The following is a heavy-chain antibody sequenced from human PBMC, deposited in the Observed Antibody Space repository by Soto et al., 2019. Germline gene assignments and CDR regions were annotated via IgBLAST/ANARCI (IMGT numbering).Heavy chain of an antibody. CDR3: SRGWYRSGLDD. CDR1: GGSISTDY. Sequence: QVQLQESGPGLVKPSETLSLTCTVSGGSISTDYWSWIRQPPGKGLEWIGYIYYSGITNYNPSLQSRVTISVDTSKNQFSLNRSSVTAADTAIYYCSRGWYRSGLDDWGQGTLVTVSS. J-gene: IGHJ4*02. CDR2: IYYSGIT. V-gene: IGHV4-59*01. D-gene: IGHD6-19*01.